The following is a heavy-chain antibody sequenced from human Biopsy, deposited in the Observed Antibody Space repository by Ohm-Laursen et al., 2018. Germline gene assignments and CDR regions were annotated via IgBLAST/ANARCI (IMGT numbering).Heavy chain of an antibody. Sequence: TLSLTCAVSGGSLSSYYWSWIRQPAGKGLEWIGRIYSSGSTNYNPSLKSRVTLSMDTSNRQFSLKLSFVTAADTAVYYCARWTPEYDSSRYYLDAFDIWGQGTKVTVSS. J-gene: IGHJ3*02. CDR1: GGSLSSYY. D-gene: IGHD3-22*01. CDR2: IYSSGST. V-gene: IGHV4-4*07. CDR3: ARWTPEYDSSRYYLDAFDI.